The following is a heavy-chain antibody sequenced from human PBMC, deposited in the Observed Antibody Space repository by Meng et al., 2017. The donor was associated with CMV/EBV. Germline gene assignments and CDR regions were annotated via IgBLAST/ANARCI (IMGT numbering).Heavy chain of an antibody. CDR3: WNNWFDP. CDR2: IKQDGSEK. V-gene: IGHV3-7*01. D-gene: IGHD1-1*01. CDR1: GFTLSSYW. J-gene: IGHJ5*02. Sequence: GESLKISCAASGFTLSSYWMNWARQAPGKGLEWVANIKQDGSEKYYVDSVKGRFTISRDNAKNSLYLQMNSLRAEDTAVYYCWNNWFDPWGQGTLVTSPQ.